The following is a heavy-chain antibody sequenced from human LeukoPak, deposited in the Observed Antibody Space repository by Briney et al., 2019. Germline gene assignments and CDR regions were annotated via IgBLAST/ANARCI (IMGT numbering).Heavy chain of an antibody. D-gene: IGHD2-15*01. CDR2: IIPIFGTA. V-gene: IGHV1-69*05. CDR3: ARTRGVVVVAAAYFDY. Sequence: SVKVSCKASGGTFSSYAISWVRQAPEQGLEWMGGIIPIFGTANYAQKFQGRVTITTDESTSTAYMELSSLRSEDTAVYYCARTRGVVVVAAAYFDYWGQGTLVTVSS. CDR1: GGTFSSYA. J-gene: IGHJ4*02.